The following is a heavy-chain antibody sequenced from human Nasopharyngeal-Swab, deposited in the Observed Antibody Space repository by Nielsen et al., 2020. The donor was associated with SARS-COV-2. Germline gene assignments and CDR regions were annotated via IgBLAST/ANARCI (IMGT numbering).Heavy chain of an antibody. J-gene: IGHJ4*02. V-gene: IGHV4-39*01. CDR3: ARRNYYDSSGYTY. CDR1: GGSISSSSYY. Sequence: SETLSLTCTVSGGSISSSSYYWGWIRQPPGKGLEWIGSIYYSGSTYYHPSLKSRVTISVDTSKNQFSLKLSSVTAADTAVYYCARRNYYDSSGYTYWGQGTLVTVSS. CDR2: IYYSGST. D-gene: IGHD3-22*01.